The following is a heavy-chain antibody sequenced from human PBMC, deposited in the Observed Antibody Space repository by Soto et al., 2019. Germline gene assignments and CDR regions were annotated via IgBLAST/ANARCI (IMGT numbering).Heavy chain of an antibody. CDR3: ARDSPEMAGTSYHYGMDV. CDR1: GFTFSNFW. CDR2: IKQDGSEK. J-gene: IGHJ6*02. Sequence: EVQLVESEGGLVQPGGSLRLSCAASGFTFSNFWMTWVRQAPGKGLEWVATIKQDGSEKHYVDSVKGRFSISRDNAKNSLDLQMNNLRVEDTAVYYCARDSPEMAGTSYHYGMDVWGRGTTITVSS. D-gene: IGHD1-1*01. V-gene: IGHV3-7*01.